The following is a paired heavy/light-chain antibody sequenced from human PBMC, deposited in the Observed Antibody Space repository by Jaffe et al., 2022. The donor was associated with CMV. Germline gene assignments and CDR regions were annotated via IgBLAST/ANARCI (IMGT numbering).Light chain of an antibody. Sequence: QSVLTQPSSASGTPGQRVTISCSGSSSNIGSNTVNWYQHLPGTAPKLLIYTNSQRPSGVPDRFSGSTSGTSSSLAISGLQSEDEAHYYCSAWDDSLGGLVFGGGTQLTVL. J-gene: IGLJ2*01. CDR2: TNS. V-gene: IGLV1-44*01. CDR1: SSNIGSNT. CDR3: SAWDDSLGGLV.
Heavy chain of an antibody. D-gene: IGHD3-16*01. Sequence: EVQLAQSGAEVRKPGEFLKISCRSSGYTFSAYWIGWVRQMAGTGLEWMGMIYPGDSDTRYSPSFQGQVTISADKSINTAYLQWDSLKASDSAIYYCARVGSGPNYDYFSGTGHYYHMDVWGKGTTVIVSS. CDR1: GYTFSAYW. CDR3: ARVGSGPNYDYFSGTGHYYHMDV. J-gene: IGHJ6*03. V-gene: IGHV5-51*01. CDR2: IYPGDSDT.